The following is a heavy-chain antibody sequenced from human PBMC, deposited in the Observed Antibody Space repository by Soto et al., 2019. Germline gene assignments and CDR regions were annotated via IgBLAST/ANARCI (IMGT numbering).Heavy chain of an antibody. D-gene: IGHD3-3*01. J-gene: IGHJ6*02. V-gene: IGHV4-39*07. CDR2: IYYSGST. Sequence: PSETLSLTSTVSGGSISSSSYYWGWIRQPSGKGLEWIGSIYYSGSTYYNPSLKSRVTISVDTSKNQFSLKLSSVTAADTAVYYCARNGSYYDFWSGYYFGGGMDVWGQGTTVTVSS. CDR3: ARNGSYYDFWSGYYFGGGMDV. CDR1: GGSISSSSYY.